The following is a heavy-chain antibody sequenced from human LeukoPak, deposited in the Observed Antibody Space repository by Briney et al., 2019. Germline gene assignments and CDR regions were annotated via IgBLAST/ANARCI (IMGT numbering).Heavy chain of an antibody. J-gene: IGHJ4*02. V-gene: IGHV1-69*13. CDR1: GGTFSSYA. Sequence: ASVKVSCKASGGTFSSYAISWVRQAPGQGLEWMGGIIPIFGTANYAQKFQGRVTITADESTSTAYMELSSLRSEDTAVYYCVREKSYCSSTSCSLYYFDYWGQGTLVTVSS. CDR2: IIPIFGTA. CDR3: VREKSYCSSTSCSLYYFDY. D-gene: IGHD2-2*01.